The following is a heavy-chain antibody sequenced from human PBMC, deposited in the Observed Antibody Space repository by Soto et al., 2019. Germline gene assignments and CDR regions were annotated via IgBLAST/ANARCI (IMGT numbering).Heavy chain of an antibody. V-gene: IGHV4-31*03. D-gene: IGHD6-13*01. CDR3: ARAYSSWYWDY. CDR2: IYYSGST. Sequence: PSETLSLTCTVSGGSISSRGFYWTWILQHPGKGLEWIGYIYYSGSTYYNPSLKSRATISPDTSKNQFSLKLDSVTVADTAVYYCARAYSSWYWDYWGLGTLVTVSS. CDR1: GGSISSRGFY. J-gene: IGHJ4*02.